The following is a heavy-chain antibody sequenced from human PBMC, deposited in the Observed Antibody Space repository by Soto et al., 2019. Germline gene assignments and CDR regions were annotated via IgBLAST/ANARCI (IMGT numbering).Heavy chain of an antibody. J-gene: IGHJ6*02. CDR2: IIPIFGTA. V-gene: IGHV1-69*13. D-gene: IGHD6-13*01. CDR1: GGTFSSYA. CDR3: ARDGIAAAGIYYYYYGMDV. Sequence: SVKVSCKASGGTFSSYAISWVRQAPGQGLEWMGGIIPIFGTANYAQKFQGRVTITADESTSTAYMELSSLRSEDTAVYYCARDGIAAAGIYYYYYGMDVWGQGTTVTVSS.